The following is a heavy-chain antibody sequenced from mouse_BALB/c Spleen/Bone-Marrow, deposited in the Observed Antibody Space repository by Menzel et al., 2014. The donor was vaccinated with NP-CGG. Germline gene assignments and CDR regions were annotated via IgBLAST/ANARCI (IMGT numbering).Heavy chain of an antibody. J-gene: IGHJ4*01. D-gene: IGHD2-2*01. CDR3: AKRDIYYGYDGNAMDY. Sequence: VQLQQSGAELARPGASVKMSCKASGYTFXTYTMHWVKQRPGQGLEWIGYINPSSGYTNYNQKFKDKATLTADKSSSTAYMQLSSLTSEDSAVYFCAKRDIYYGYDGNAMDYWGQGTSVTVSS. V-gene: IGHV1-4*01. CDR2: INPSSGYT. CDR1: GYTFXTYT.